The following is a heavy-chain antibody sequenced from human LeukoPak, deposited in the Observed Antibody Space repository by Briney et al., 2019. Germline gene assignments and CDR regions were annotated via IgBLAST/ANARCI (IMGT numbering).Heavy chain of an antibody. J-gene: IGHJ4*02. V-gene: IGHV4-34*01. CDR1: GGSFSGYY. CDR3: GRGKKLGRDWRGKNYFDY. CDR2: INHSGST. D-gene: IGHD3/OR15-3a*01. Sequence: SETLSLTCAVYGGSFSGYYWSWIRQPPGKGLEWIGEINHSGSTNYNPSLKSRVTISVDTSKNQFSLKLSSVTAADTAVYYCGRGKKLGRDWRGKNYFDYWGKGTLFTFS.